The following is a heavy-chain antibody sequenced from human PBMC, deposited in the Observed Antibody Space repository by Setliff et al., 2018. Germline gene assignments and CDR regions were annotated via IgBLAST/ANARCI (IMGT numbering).Heavy chain of an antibody. V-gene: IGHV4-38-2*02. Sequence: KPSETLSLTCTVSGYSISSGYYWGWIRQPTGKGLEWLGSFFHTGNTYYNPSLEGRVTISVDTSNNQFSLKLSSVTAADTAVYYCARHLWGRYMAESSDYFDYWGQGSLVTVSS. CDR1: GYSISSGYY. J-gene: IGHJ4*02. CDR2: FFHTGNT. D-gene: IGHD3-3*02. CDR3: ARHLWGRYMAESSDYFDY.